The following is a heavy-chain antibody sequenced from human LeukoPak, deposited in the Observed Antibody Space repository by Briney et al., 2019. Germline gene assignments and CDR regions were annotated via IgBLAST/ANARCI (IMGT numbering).Heavy chain of an antibody. V-gene: IGHV5-51*01. J-gene: IGHJ4*02. D-gene: IGHD3-22*01. Sequence: GESLKISCKGSGYSFTSFWIGWVRQMPGKGLEWMGIIYPDDSETIYSPSFQGHVTFSVDKSITTAYLHWSSLKASDTAMFYCARLYYDVSGYFDYWGQGTLVTVSS. CDR3: ARLYYDVSGYFDY. CDR1: GYSFTSFW. CDR2: IYPDDSET.